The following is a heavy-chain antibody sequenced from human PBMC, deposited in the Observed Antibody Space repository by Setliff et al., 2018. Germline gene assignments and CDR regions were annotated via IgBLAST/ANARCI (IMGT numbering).Heavy chain of an antibody. Sequence: KTSETLSLTCTVSGGSISTKNYYWGWIRQPPGKGLEWIGNIYYSGGTYYSPSLKSRVTISVDTSENQFSLKLNSVTAADTAVYYCAGGGGWIQLFDYWGLGTQVTV. CDR1: GGSISTKNYY. V-gene: IGHV4-39*01. CDR2: IYYSGGT. D-gene: IGHD5-18*01. J-gene: IGHJ4*02. CDR3: AGGGGWIQLFDY.